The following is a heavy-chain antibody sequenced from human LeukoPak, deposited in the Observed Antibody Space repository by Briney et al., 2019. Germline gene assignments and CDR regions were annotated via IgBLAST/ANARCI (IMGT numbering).Heavy chain of an antibody. CDR1: GGSISSYY. Sequence: SETLSLTCTVSGGSISSYYWSWIRQPPGKGLEWIGYIYYSGSTNYNPSLKSRVTISVDTSKNQFSLKLSSVTAADTAVYYCARHAYSGSHSSFDYWGQGTLVTVSS. CDR2: IYYSGST. D-gene: IGHD1-26*01. J-gene: IGHJ4*02. CDR3: ARHAYSGSHSSFDY. V-gene: IGHV4-59*08.